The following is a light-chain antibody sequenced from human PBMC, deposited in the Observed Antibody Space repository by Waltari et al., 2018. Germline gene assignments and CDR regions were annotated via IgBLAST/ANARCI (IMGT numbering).Light chain of an antibody. J-gene: IGKJ1*01. V-gene: IGKV3-20*01. CDR1: QSVSRA. Sequence: EIVLTQSPGTLSLSLGERATVSCRASQSVSRALAWYQQQPGQAPRLLIYGASTRATGTPDRFTGSGSWTEVSITISRVEPDDLALYDWQNYLRLPVTVGQGTTVEI. CDR2: GAS. CDR3: QNYLRLPVT.